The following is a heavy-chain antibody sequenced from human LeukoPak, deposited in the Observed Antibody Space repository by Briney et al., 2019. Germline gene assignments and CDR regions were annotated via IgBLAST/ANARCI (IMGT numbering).Heavy chain of an antibody. V-gene: IGHV4-59*01. CDR1: GGSISSYY. J-gene: IGHJ4*02. CDR2: IYYSGSA. Sequence: PSETLSLTCIVSGGSISSYYWSWIRQPPGKGLEWIGYIYYSGSANYNPSLKSRVIISVDTSENHFSLKLSSVTAADAAVYYCARLYCSSTSCALDYWGQGTLVTVSS. D-gene: IGHD2-2*01. CDR3: ARLYCSSTSCALDY.